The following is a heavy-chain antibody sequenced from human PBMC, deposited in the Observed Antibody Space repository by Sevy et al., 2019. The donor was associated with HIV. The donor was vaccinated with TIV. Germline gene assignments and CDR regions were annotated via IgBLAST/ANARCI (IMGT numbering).Heavy chain of an antibody. J-gene: IGHJ3*02. D-gene: IGHD3-22*01. V-gene: IGHV3-23*01. CDR2: ISGSGGST. Sequence: GGSLRLSCAASGFTFSSYAMSWVRQAPGKGLEWVSAISGSGGSTYYADSVKGRFTISRDNSKNTLYLQMNSLRAEDTAVYYCAKYDSSGYWMRSSAFDIWGQGTMVTVSS. CDR1: GFTFSSYA. CDR3: AKYDSSGYWMRSSAFDI.